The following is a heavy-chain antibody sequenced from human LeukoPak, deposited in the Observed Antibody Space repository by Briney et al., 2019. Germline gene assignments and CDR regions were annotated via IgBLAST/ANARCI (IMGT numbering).Heavy chain of an antibody. D-gene: IGHD1-20*01. CDR3: AKVSGYAITGTTAGSYYYGMDV. Sequence: GGSLRLSCAASGFTFSSYGMHWVRQAPGKGLEWVAVISYDGSNKYYADSVKGRFTISRDNSKNTLYLQMNSLRAEDTAVYYCAKVSGYAITGTTAGSYYYGMDVWSKGTTVTVSS. V-gene: IGHV3-30*18. CDR2: ISYDGSNK. CDR1: GFTFSSYG. J-gene: IGHJ6*04.